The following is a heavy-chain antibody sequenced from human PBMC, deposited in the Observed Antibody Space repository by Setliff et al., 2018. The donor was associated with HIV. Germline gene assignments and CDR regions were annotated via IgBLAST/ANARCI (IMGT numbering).Heavy chain of an antibody. CDR3: ARDRIPSKWLLESDY. CDR1: GYIFTGFG. J-gene: IGHJ4*02. CDR2: ISPYNGNT. V-gene: IGHV1-18*01. D-gene: IGHD3-22*01. Sequence: ASVKVSCKTSGYIFTGFGLTWVRQAPGQGLEWMGWISPYNGNTNYAPELHGRVTMTTDTSTSTASLELRSLRSDDTAVYYCARDRIPSKWLLESDYWGQGTQVTVSS.